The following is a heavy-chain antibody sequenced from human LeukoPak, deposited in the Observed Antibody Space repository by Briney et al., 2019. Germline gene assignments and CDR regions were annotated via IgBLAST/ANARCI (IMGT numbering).Heavy chain of an antibody. V-gene: IGHV3-48*03. CDR3: ARVDTAMVNYMDV. D-gene: IGHD5-18*01. CDR1: GFTFSSYE. J-gene: IGHJ6*03. CDR2: ISSSGSTI. Sequence: GGSLRLSCAASGFTFSSYEMNWVRQAPGKGLEWVSYISSSGSTIYYADVKGRFTISRDNAKNSLYLQMNSLRAEDTALYYCARVDTAMVNYMDVWGKGTTVTVSS.